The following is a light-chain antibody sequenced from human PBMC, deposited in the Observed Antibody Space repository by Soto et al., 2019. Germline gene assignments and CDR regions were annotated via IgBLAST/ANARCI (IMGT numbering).Light chain of an antibody. J-gene: IGLJ2*01. Sequence: QSVLTQPPSVSGAPGQRVSISCTGSTSNIGAPYDVHWYQHLPGTAPKLLIYGDNNRPSGVPDRFSGSKSGTSASLAITRLQAEDEADYYCASYTTSTTLVLFGGGTKLTVL. CDR2: GDN. CDR1: TSNIGAPYD. CDR3: ASYTTSTTLVL. V-gene: IGLV1-40*01.